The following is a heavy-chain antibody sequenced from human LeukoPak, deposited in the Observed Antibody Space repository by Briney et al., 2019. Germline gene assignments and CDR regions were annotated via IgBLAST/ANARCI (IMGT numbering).Heavy chain of an antibody. CDR3: AKDHCSSTICSFDS. CDR1: GFTFSNYA. Sequence: GGSLRLSCAASGFTFSNYAMSWVRQAPGRGLEWVSVISGSGGSTYYADSVTGRFTISRDNSKNTLYLQMNSLRAEDTAVYYCAKDHCSSTICSFDSWGQGTLVTVSS. J-gene: IGHJ4*02. V-gene: IGHV3-23*01. D-gene: IGHD2-2*01. CDR2: ISGSGGST.